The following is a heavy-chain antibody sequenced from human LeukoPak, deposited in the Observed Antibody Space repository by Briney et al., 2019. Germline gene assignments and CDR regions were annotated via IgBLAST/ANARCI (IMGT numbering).Heavy chain of an antibody. CDR1: GGSISSSSYY. CDR3: AKYNSSDYAFDI. D-gene: IGHD6-13*01. J-gene: IGHJ3*02. Sequence: SETLSLTCTVSGGSISSSSYYWGWIRQPPGKGLEWIGSIYYSGSTYYNPSLKSRVTMSGDTSKSQFSLKLSSVTAADTAVYYCAKYNSSDYAFDIWGQGIMVTVSS. CDR2: IYYSGST. V-gene: IGHV4-39*07.